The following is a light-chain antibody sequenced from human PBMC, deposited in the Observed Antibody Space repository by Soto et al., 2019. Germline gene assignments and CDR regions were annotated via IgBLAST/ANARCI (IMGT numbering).Light chain of an antibody. CDR3: QQYNTYWT. V-gene: IGKV1-39*01. CDR2: DVS. Sequence: DIQMTQSPSSLSASVGDRVTISCRASQTISTYLHWYQHKPGRAPRLLISDVSTLQSGVPGRFRGSGSETEFTLTISSLQPDDFATYYCQQYNTYWTFGQGTKVDIK. J-gene: IGKJ1*01. CDR1: QTISTY.